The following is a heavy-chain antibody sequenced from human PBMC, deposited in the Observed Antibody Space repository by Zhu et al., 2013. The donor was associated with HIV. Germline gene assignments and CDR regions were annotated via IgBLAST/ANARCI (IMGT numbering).Heavy chain of an antibody. D-gene: IGHD5-18*01. J-gene: IGHJ5*02. CDR3: ARGEENTATAIDWFDP. V-gene: IGHV1-2*02. CDR2: INPTSGGS. Sequence: QVQLVQSGAEVKKPGASVKVSCKAFGYTFNGFHIHWVRQAPGQGLEWMGWINPTSGGSNFIQKFQGRVILTIDTSNRTAYMEMSGLTSDDTAIYYCARGEENTATAIDWFDPWGQGTLVTVSS. CDR1: GYTFNGFH.